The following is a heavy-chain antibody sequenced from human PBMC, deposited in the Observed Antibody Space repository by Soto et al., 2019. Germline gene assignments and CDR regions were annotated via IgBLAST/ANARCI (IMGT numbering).Heavy chain of an antibody. D-gene: IGHD2-15*01. CDR2: IIGSGAKS. J-gene: IGHJ4*02. Sequence: GGSLRLSCAASGFSFSNFAMRWVRQAPGKGLECVATIIGSGAKSDYTDPVRGRFAVSRDNSRNMLYLEMNSLRAEDTTVYYCARSAFSNSGHFEYWGQGTVVTVSS. V-gene: IGHV3-23*01. CDR3: ARSAFSNSGHFEY. CDR1: GFSFSNFA.